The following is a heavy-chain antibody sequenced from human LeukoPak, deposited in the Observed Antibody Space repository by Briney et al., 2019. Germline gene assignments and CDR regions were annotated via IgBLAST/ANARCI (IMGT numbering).Heavy chain of an antibody. CDR3: ATEPLAVAGTDY. CDR1: GYTLTELS. Sequence: ASVKVSCKVSGYTLTELSMHWVRQAPGKGLEWMGGFDPEDGETIYAQKFQGRVTMTEDTSTDTAYMELSSLRSEDTAVYYCATEPLAVAGTDYWGQGTLVTVSS. J-gene: IGHJ4*02. D-gene: IGHD6-19*01. V-gene: IGHV1-24*01. CDR2: FDPEDGET.